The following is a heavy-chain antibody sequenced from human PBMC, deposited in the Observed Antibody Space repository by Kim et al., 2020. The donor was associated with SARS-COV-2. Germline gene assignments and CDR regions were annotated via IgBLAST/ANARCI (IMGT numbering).Heavy chain of an antibody. J-gene: IGHJ5*02. CDR3: ARMTTNWFDP. D-gene: IGHD4-17*01. CDR2: ST. V-gene: IGHV4-59*01. Sequence: STNYSPSLKSRVTISVDTSKNQFSLKLSSVTAADTAVYYCARMTTNWFDPWGQGTLVTVSS.